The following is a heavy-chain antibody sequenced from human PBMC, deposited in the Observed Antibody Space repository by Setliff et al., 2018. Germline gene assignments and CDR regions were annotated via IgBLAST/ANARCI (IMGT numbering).Heavy chain of an antibody. CDR1: GGSISSSSYY. CDR3: ARGDVYSGSYYHFDY. D-gene: IGHD1-26*01. Sequence: PSETLSLTCTVSGGSISSSSYYWGWIRQPPGKGLEWIGYIYYSGSTYYNPSLKSRVTISVDTSKNQFSLKLSSVTAADTAVYYCARGDVYSGSYYHFDYWGQGTLVTVSS. CDR2: IYYSGST. J-gene: IGHJ4*02. V-gene: IGHV4-31*03.